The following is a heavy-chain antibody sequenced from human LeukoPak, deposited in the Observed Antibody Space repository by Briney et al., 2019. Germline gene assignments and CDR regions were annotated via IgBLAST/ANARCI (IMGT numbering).Heavy chain of an antibody. Sequence: GGSLRLSCAASGLTFSRYWMHWVRQAPGKGLVWVSRIKSDGSSTSYADSVKGRFTISRDNAKNSLYLQMNSLRAEDTALYYCAKGVRITMVRGAFDIWGQGTMVTVSS. CDR3: AKGVRITMVRGAFDI. CDR2: IKSDGSST. D-gene: IGHD3-10*01. CDR1: GLTFSRYW. J-gene: IGHJ3*02. V-gene: IGHV3-74*01.